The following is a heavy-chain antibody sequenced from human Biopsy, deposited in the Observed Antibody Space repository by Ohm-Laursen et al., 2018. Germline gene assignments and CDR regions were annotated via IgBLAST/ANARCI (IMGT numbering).Heavy chain of an antibody. V-gene: IGHV3-48*03. Sequence: SLRLSCAASGFSVSSYDMNWVRQAPGKGLEWLSYISGSGVTKMYADSVKGRFTVSRDNAKNSLYLEMNNLTVEGTAVYYCATDGAGSYNENWGQGTLVSVSS. J-gene: IGHJ4*02. CDR2: ISGSGVTK. D-gene: IGHD3-10*01. CDR1: GFSVSSYD. CDR3: ATDGAGSYNEN.